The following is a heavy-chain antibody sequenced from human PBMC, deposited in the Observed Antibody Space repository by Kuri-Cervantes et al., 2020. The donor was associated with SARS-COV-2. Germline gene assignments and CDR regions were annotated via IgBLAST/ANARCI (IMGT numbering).Heavy chain of an antibody. CDR2: ISSSGSTI. D-gene: IGHD3-3*01. V-gene: IGHV3-11*04. CDR3: ARASFDFWSGYYTGYFLDY. Sequence: GGSLRLSCAASGFTFSDYYMSWIRQAPGKGLEWVSYISSSGSTIYYADSVKGRFTISRDNAKKSLFLHMNSLRAEDTAVYYCARASFDFWSGYYTGYFLDYWGQGTLGTVSS. J-gene: IGHJ4*02. CDR1: GFTFSDYY.